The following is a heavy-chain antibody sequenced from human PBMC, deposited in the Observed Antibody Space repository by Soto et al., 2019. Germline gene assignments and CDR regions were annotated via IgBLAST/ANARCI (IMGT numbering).Heavy chain of an antibody. V-gene: IGHV3-23*01. CDR1: GFTFSSYA. D-gene: IGHD2-2*01. CDR2: ISGSGGST. Sequence: WSLRLSCAASGFTFSSYAMSWVRQAPGKGLEWVSAISGSGGSTYYADSVKGRFTISRDNSKNTLYLQMNSLRAEDTAVYYCAKDLGYCSSTSCWGNWFDPWGQGTLVTVSS. CDR3: AKDLGYCSSTSCWGNWFDP. J-gene: IGHJ5*02.